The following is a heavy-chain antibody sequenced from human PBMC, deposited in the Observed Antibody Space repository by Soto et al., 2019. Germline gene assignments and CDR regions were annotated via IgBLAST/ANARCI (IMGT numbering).Heavy chain of an antibody. CDR3: ARDEGPGYCSSTSCYPVHNYYYYGMDV. D-gene: IGHD2-2*01. CDR1: GFTFSSYA. V-gene: IGHV3-30-3*01. CDR2: ISYDGSNK. Sequence: GGALRLSCAASGFTFSSYAMHWVRQAPGKGLEWVAVISYDGSNKYYADSVKGRFTISRDNSKNTLYLQMNSLRAEDTAVYYCARDEGPGYCSSTSCYPVHNYYYYGMDVWGQGTTVTVSS. J-gene: IGHJ6*02.